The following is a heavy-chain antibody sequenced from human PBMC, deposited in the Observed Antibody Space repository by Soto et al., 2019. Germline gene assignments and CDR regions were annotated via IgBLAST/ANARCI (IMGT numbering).Heavy chain of an antibody. J-gene: IGHJ4*02. V-gene: IGHV1-3*01. Sequence: QVQLVQSGAEVKKPGASVQVSCKASGYTFTSYAMHWVRQAPGQRLEWMGWINAGNGNTKYSQKFQGRVTITRDTSASTAYMELSSLRSEDTAVYYCARGPNPYYFDYWGQGTRVTVSS. CDR3: ARGPNPYYFDY. CDR1: GYTFTSYA. CDR2: INAGNGNT.